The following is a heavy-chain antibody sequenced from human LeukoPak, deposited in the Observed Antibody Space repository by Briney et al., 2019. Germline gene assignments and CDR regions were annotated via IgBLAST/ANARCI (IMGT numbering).Heavy chain of an antibody. Sequence: GGSLRLSCAASGFTFSSYSMNWVRRAPGKGLEWVSSISSSSSYIYYADSVKGRFTISRDNAKNSLYLQMNSLRAEDTAVYFCARDLLRPGIFAFDLWGQGTMVTVSS. CDR3: ARDLLRPGIFAFDL. CDR1: GFTFSSYS. CDR2: ISSSSSYI. J-gene: IGHJ3*01. V-gene: IGHV3-21*01. D-gene: IGHD3-10*01.